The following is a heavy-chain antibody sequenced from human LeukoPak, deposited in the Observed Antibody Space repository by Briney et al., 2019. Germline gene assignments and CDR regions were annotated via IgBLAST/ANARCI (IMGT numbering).Heavy chain of an antibody. CDR3: ARKKSREPLDY. CDR1: GYTFTDYY. CDR2: INPESGGA. J-gene: IGHJ4*02. Sequence: ASVKVSCKASGYTFTDYYMHWMRQAPGQGLEWMGRINPESGGAIYAQNFQGRVTVTRDTSIVTAYMELSSLTSDDKAVYYCARKKSREPLDYWGQGTLVTVSS. D-gene: IGHD5-24*01. V-gene: IGHV1-2*06.